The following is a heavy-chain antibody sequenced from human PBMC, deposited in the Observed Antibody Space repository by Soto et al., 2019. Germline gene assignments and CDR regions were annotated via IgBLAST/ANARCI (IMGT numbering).Heavy chain of an antibody. Sequence: EVQLVESGGGLAQPGGSLRLSCAASGFTFTNHWMSWVRQTPGKGLEWVANIKKDGSEKYYVDSVKGRFTISRDNAKNSLDLQMNSLRADDTAVYYCARCSGGWPNWGQGTLVIVSS. J-gene: IGHJ4*02. D-gene: IGHD1-26*01. CDR2: IKKDGSEK. CDR1: GFTFTNHW. CDR3: ARCSGGWPN. V-gene: IGHV3-7*03.